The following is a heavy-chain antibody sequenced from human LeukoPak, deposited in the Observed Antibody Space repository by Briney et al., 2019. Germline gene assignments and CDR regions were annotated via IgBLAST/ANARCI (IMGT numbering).Heavy chain of an antibody. J-gene: IGHJ3*02. CDR1: GGSFSGYY. D-gene: IGHD3-9*01. CDR3: ARGYYDILTGYSADHAFDI. Sequence: SSETLSLTCAVYGGSFSGYYWSWIRQPPGKGLEWIGEINHSGSTNYNPSLKSRVTISVDTSKDQFSLKLSSVTAADTAVYYCARGYYDILTGYSADHAFDIWGQGTMVTVSS. CDR2: INHSGST. V-gene: IGHV4-34*01.